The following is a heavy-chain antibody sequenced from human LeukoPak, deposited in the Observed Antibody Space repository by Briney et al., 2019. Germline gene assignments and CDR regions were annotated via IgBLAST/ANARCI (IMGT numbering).Heavy chain of an antibody. Sequence: ASVKASCKASGYTFIDYYIHWVRQAPGQGPESMGWINPNSGATNYAQKFQGRVTMTTDTSTSTAYMELRSLRSDDTAVYYCARAFGELSSFDYWGQGTLVTVSS. CDR3: ARAFGELSSFDY. CDR2: INPNSGAT. V-gene: IGHV1-2*02. CDR1: GYTFIDYY. D-gene: IGHD3-10*01. J-gene: IGHJ4*02.